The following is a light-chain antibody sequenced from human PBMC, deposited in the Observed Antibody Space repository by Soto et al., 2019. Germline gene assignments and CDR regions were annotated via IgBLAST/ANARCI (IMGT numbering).Light chain of an antibody. CDR3: QQYGTSWVT. Sequence: EMVLTQSPGTLSLSPGERATLSCRASQSVSSSYLAWYQQKPGQAPRLLIYGASSRATGIPDRFSGSGSGTDFTLTISRLEPEDFAVYYCQQYGTSWVTFGPGTKVDIK. CDR2: GAS. CDR1: QSVSSSY. J-gene: IGKJ3*01. V-gene: IGKV3-20*01.